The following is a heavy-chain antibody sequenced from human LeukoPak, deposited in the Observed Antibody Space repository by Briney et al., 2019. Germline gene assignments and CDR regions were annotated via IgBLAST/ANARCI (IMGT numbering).Heavy chain of an antibody. CDR3: ARHDVVSRALDI. CDR2: IYYIGST. CDR1: GDSISSYY. V-gene: IGHV4-59*08. Sequence: SETLSLTCTVSGDSISSYYWSWIRQVPGKGLEWIAYIYYIGSTDYNPSLKSRVTISVDTSKNQFSLNVSSVTAADTAVYYCARHDVVSRALDIWGPGTMVTVSS. D-gene: IGHD2-15*01. J-gene: IGHJ3*02.